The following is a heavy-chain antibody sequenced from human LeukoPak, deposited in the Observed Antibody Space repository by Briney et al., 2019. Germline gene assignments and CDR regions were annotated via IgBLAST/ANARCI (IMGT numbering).Heavy chain of an antibody. CDR1: GFTFSSYA. CDR2: ISSSSSYI. V-gene: IGHV3-21*01. Sequence: GGSLRLSCAASGFTFSSYAMSWVRQAPGKGLEWVSSISSSSSYIYYADSVKGRFTISRDNAKNSLYLQMNSLRAEDTAVYYCAREPGDYDFWSGYSDWGQGTLVTVSS. D-gene: IGHD3-3*01. J-gene: IGHJ4*02. CDR3: AREPGDYDFWSGYSD.